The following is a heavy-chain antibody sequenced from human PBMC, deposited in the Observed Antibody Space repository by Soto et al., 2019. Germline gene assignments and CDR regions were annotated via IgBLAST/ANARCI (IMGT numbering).Heavy chain of an antibody. Sequence: VASVKVSCKASGYTFTSYDINWVRQATGQGLEWMGWTNPNSGNTGYAQKFQGRVTMTRNTSISTAYMELSSLRSEDTAVYYCARDSGSRYYYYGMDVWGQGTTVTVSS. V-gene: IGHV1-8*01. CDR3: ARDSGSRYYYYGMDV. CDR1: GYTFTSYD. J-gene: IGHJ6*02. CDR2: TNPNSGNT. D-gene: IGHD1-26*01.